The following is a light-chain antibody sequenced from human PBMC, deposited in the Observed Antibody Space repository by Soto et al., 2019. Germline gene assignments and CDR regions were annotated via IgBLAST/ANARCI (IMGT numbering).Light chain of an antibody. CDR3: SSYAGNDNLV. V-gene: IGLV2-8*01. CDR1: SSDVGGYIS. CDR2: EDT. J-gene: IGLJ2*01. Sequence: QSVLTQPPSASGSPGQSVTISCTGTSSDVGGYISVSWYQQYPDKAPKVMIYEDTKRPSGVPDRFSGSKSGNTASLTVSGLQAEDEADYYCSSYAGNDNLVFGGGTKLTVL.